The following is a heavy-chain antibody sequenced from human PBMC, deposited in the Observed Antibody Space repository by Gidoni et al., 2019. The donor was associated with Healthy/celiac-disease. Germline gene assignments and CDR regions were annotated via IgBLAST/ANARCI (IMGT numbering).Heavy chain of an antibody. D-gene: IGHD1-1*01. J-gene: IGHJ6*02. CDR3: ARDPYGLDRSYYGMDV. V-gene: IGHV3-21*01. CDR2: ISSSSSYI. CDR1: GFTFSRYS. Sequence: EVQLVESGGGLVKPGGSLRLSCAAAGFTFSRYSMNWVRQAPGKGLVWGSSISSSSSYICYADSVKGRFTISRDNAKNSLYLQMNSLRAEDTAVYYCARDPYGLDRSYYGMDVWGQGTTVTVSS.